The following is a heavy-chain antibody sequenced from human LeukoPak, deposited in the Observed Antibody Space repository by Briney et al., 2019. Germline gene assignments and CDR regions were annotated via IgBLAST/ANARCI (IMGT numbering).Heavy chain of an antibody. J-gene: IGHJ6*02. Sequence: GGSLRLSCAASGFTFSSYGMHWVRQAPGKGLEWVAFIRYDGSNKYYADSVKGRFTISRDNSKNTLFLQMNSLRAEDTAVYYCAKVLSVTRYFWYGLDVWGQGTTVTVSS. V-gene: IGHV3-30*02. CDR1: GFTFSSYG. CDR2: IRYDGSNK. CDR3: AKVLSVTRYFWYGLDV. D-gene: IGHD4-17*01.